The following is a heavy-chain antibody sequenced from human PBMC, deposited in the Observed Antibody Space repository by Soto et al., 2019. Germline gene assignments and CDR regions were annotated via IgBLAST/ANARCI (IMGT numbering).Heavy chain of an antibody. CDR1: GFTFSSAW. J-gene: IGHJ6*02. CDR3: TTDRRDYYYYGMDV. Sequence: GGSLRLSCAASGFTFSSAWMSWVRQAPGKGLEWVGHIKSKTDGGTTDYAAPVKGRFTISRDDSKNTLYLQMNSLKTEDTAVYYCTTDRRDYYYYGMDVWGQGTTVTVSS. CDR2: IKSKTDGGTT. V-gene: IGHV3-15*01.